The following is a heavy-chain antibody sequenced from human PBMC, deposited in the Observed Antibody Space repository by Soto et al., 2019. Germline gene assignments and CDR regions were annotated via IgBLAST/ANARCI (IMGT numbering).Heavy chain of an antibody. D-gene: IGHD1-7*01. Sequence: PGGSLRLSCAASGFTFSSYAVSWVRQAPGKGLEWVSTISANGGSTYYADSVKGRFTISRDNSKDTLYLQMNSLRAEDTAVYYCAKGGLELVGGILDYWGQGTLVTVSS. J-gene: IGHJ4*02. CDR1: GFTFSSYA. CDR3: AKGGLELVGGILDY. CDR2: ISANGGST. V-gene: IGHV3-23*01.